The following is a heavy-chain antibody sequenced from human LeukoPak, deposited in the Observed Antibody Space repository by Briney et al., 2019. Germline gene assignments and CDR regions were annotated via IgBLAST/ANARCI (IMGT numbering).Heavy chain of an antibody. CDR2: IDWDDYK. D-gene: IGHD4-23*01. CDR3: ARTAGSNSYFYYMDV. J-gene: IGHJ6*03. Sequence: ESGPALGKPTPTPTLTCTFSGFSLGTSGTCVRWSRQPPGKALEWLAGIDWDDYKYYSTYLKTRLTSSKVTSKNQVVLTMTNVNPEDTATYYCARTAGSNSYFYYMDVWGKGTTVTVSS. V-gene: IGHV2-70*11. CDR1: GFSLGTSGTC.